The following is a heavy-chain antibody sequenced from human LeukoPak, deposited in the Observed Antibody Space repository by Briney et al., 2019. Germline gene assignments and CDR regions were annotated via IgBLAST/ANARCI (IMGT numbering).Heavy chain of an antibody. CDR3: AKTRGTVTTWAYFDY. CDR2: IRYDGSNK. CDR1: GFTFSSYG. Sequence: PGGSPRLSCAASGFTFSSYGMHWVRQAPGKGLAWVAFIRYDGSNKYYADSVNGRFTISRDNSKNTLYLQMNSLRAEDTAVYYCAKTRGTVTTWAYFDYWGQGTLVTVSS. D-gene: IGHD4-17*01. V-gene: IGHV3-30*02. J-gene: IGHJ4*02.